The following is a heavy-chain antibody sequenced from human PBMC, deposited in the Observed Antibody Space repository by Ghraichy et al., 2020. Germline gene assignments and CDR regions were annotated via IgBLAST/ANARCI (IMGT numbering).Heavy chain of an antibody. D-gene: IGHD2-2*02. Sequence: GESLNISCAASGFTFSSYWMHWVRQAPGKGLVWVSRINSDGSSTSYADSVKGRFTISRDNAKNTLYLQMNSLRAEDTAVYYCARAIVVVPAAINYFDYWGQGTLVTVSS. J-gene: IGHJ4*02. V-gene: IGHV3-74*01. CDR1: GFTFSSYW. CDR2: INSDGSST. CDR3: ARAIVVVPAAINYFDY.